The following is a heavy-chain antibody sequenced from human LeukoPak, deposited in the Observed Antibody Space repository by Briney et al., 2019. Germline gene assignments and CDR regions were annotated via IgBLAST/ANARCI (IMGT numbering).Heavy chain of an antibody. CDR1: GFTFSSHE. CDR2: TSTSGDTI. V-gene: IGHV3-48*03. Sequence: PGGSLRLSCAASGFTFSSHEMNWVRQAPGKGLEWVSYTSTSGDTIYYADSVKGRFTISRDNAKNSLSLQMNSMRAEGTAVYYCARGGYCSSTNCYYFNAFDVWGQGTMVTVSS. CDR3: ARGGYCSSTNCYYFNAFDV. J-gene: IGHJ3*01. D-gene: IGHD2-2*01.